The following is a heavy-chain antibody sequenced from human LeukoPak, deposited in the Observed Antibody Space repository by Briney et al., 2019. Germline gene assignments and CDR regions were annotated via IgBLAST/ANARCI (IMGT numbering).Heavy chain of an antibody. CDR1: EYTFTGHY. CDR3: ASQDYDSSGNFDY. J-gene: IGHJ4*02. D-gene: IGHD3-22*01. CDR2: INPNSGGT. V-gene: IGHV1-2*02. Sequence: ASVKVSCKASEYTFTGHYMHWVRQAPGQGLEWMGWINPNSGGTNYAQKFQGRVTMTRDTSISTAYMELGRLRSDDTAMYYCASQDYDSSGNFDYWGQETLVTVSS.